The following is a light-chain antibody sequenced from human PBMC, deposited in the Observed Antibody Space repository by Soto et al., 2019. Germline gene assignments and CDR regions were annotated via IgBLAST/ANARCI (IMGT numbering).Light chain of an antibody. CDR1: QGVSRK. CDR2: GAS. Sequence: DIVMTQSPATLSVAPGERVTFSCRASQGVSRKLAWYQHKPGQAPRLLISGASTGATGVPARFSGSGSGTEFTLTVSSLQSEDIAVYFCQQYNNWPPNFGQGTRLEIK. CDR3: QQYNNWPPN. V-gene: IGKV3-15*01. J-gene: IGKJ5*01.